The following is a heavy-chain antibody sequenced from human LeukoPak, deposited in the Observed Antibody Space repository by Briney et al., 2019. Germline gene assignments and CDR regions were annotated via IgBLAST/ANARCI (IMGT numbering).Heavy chain of an antibody. V-gene: IGHV3-74*01. CDR3: ARVRAWSFDY. CDR2: INSDGTST. J-gene: IGHJ4*02. CDR1: GFTFTNYW. D-gene: IGHD3-16*01. Sequence: GGSLRLSCAASGFTFTNYWMHWVRQAPGKGLVWVSRINSDGTSTTYADIVKGRFTISRDNAKNTLYLQMNSLRAEDTAMYYCARVRAWSFDYWGQGTLVTVSS.